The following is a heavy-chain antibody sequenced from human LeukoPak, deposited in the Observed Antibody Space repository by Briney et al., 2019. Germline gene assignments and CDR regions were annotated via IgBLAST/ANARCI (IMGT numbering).Heavy chain of an antibody. J-gene: IGHJ4*02. V-gene: IGHV3-21*04. CDR1: GFSFNTYS. D-gene: IGHD3-10*01. CDR2: ISSSDSYI. CDR3: VKLRSTMVRGVIEY. Sequence: PGGSLRLSCAASGFSFNTYSMSWVRQAPGKGPEWVSSISSSDSYIYYADSVKGRFTVSRDNAENSLYLQMNSLRTEDTAVYYCVKLRSTMVRGVIEYWGQGTLVTVSS.